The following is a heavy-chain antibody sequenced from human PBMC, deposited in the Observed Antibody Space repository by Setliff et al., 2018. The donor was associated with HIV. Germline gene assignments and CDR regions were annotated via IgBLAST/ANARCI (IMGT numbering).Heavy chain of an antibody. CDR1: GDTDFY. CDR2: IHASGKT. J-gene: IGHJ4*02. CDR3: ATLDPSGGNFLAY. V-gene: IGHV4-4*09. D-gene: IGHD2-21*02. Sequence: SSETLSLTCTVSGDTDFYWNWIRQPPGKGLEWIGYIHASGKTNYSPSLKSRVTISLDTSKMQFSLHLTSVTAADTAVYYCATLDPSGGNFLAYWGQGTLVTVSS.